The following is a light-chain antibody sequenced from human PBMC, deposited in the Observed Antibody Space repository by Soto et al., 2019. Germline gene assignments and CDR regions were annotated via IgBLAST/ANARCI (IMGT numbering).Light chain of an antibody. CDR3: QQLNSYPQT. CDR1: QSISSY. Sequence: EIPMTQSPGSLAASVGDRVTITSRSSQSISSYLNWYQQKPGKAPKLLIYAASTSQGGVQSRFSGSGGGTEFTLKISSLQPEDFTTYYCQQLNSYPQTFGHG. V-gene: IGKV1-9*01. J-gene: IGKJ1*01. CDR2: AAS.